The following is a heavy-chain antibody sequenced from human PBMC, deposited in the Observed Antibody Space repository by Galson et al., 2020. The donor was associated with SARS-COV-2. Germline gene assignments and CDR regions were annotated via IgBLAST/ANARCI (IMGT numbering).Heavy chain of an antibody. CDR3: ARVCGPRITMFGVVDYYYYMDV. CDR2: IYYSGST. J-gene: IGHJ6*03. CDR1: GGSISSGGYY. Sequence: SETLSLTCTVSGGSISSGGYYWSWIRQHPGKGLAWIGYIYYSGSTYYNPSLNSRVTISVDTSKNQFSLKLSSVTAADTAVYYCARVCGPRITMFGVVDYYYYMDVWGKGTTVTVSS. D-gene: IGHD3-3*01. V-gene: IGHV4-31*03.